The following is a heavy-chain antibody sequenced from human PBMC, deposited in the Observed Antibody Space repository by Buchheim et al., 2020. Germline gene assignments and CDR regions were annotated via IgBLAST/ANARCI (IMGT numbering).Heavy chain of an antibody. J-gene: IGHJ6*02. D-gene: IGHD2/OR15-2a*01. V-gene: IGHV3-48*01. CDR1: GFTFSSYS. CDR3: ARDLYGYYAVDV. Sequence: EEQLVESGGGLVQPGGCLRLSCAASGFTFSSYSMNWVRQAPGKGLEWVSYISSTGRDMYYADSVKGRFTVSRDNAENSLYLQMNGLTAEDTAVHYCARDLYGYYAVDVWGQGTTVTVSS. CDR2: ISSTGRDM.